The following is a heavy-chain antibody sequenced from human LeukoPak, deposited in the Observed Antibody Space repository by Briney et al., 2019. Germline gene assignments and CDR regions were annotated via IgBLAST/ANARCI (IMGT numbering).Heavy chain of an antibody. Sequence: GASVKVSCKVSGYTLTELSMHWVRQAPGKGLEWMGGFDPEDGETIYAQKFQGRVTMTRDTSTSTVYMELSSLRSEDTAVYYCARELLDDAFDIWGQGTMVTVSS. V-gene: IGHV1-24*01. CDR2: FDPEDGET. CDR3: ARELLDDAFDI. J-gene: IGHJ3*02. D-gene: IGHD1-1*01. CDR1: GYTLTELS.